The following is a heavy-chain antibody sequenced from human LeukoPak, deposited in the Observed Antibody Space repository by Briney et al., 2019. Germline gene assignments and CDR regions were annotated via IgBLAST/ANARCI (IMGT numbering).Heavy chain of an antibody. CDR1: GGSLSSYY. CDR2: IYYRGST. CDR3: ARCIGSSSFARWFDP. V-gene: IGHV4-59*01. J-gene: IGHJ5*02. Sequence: PSETLSLTCTVSGGSLSSYYWSWIRQPPGKGLEWIGYIYYRGSTSYNPSLGSRVTISVDTSKNQFSLKLSSVTAADTAVYYCARCIGSSSFARWFDPWGQGTLVTVSS. D-gene: IGHD6-6*01.